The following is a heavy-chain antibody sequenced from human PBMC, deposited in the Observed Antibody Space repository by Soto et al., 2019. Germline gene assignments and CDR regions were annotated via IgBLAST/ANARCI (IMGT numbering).Heavy chain of an antibody. J-gene: IGHJ5*02. CDR3: AREMVRGAVEYGWFDP. V-gene: IGHV1-8*01. CDR1: GYTFTSYD. CDR2: MNPNSGNT. D-gene: IGHD3-10*01. Sequence: ASVKVSCKASGYTFTSYDINWVRQATGQGLEWMGWMNPNSGNTGYAQKFQGRVTMTRNTSISTAYMELSSLRSEDTAVYYCAREMVRGAVEYGWFDPWGQGTLVTVS.